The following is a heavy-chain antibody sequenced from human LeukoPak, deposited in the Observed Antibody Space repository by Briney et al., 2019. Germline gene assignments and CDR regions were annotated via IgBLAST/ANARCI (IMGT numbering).Heavy chain of an antibody. V-gene: IGHV3-64D*06. CDR1: GYTFTDNC. J-gene: IGHJ4*02. D-gene: IGHD6-19*01. Sequence: LTCNSSGYTFTDNCMHWLRQPQAPGKGLKYFSAISSNGGGTYYADPGKGRFTISRDNSKNTLYLQMSSLRAEDTAVYYCVKEDTRIAVGGKNYFDYWGQGTLVTVSS. CDR2: ISSNGGGT. CDR3: VKEDTRIAVGGKNYFDY.